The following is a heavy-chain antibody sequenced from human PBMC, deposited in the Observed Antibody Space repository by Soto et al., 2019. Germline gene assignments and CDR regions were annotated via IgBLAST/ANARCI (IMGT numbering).Heavy chain of an antibody. CDR2: ISSSGSTI. V-gene: IGHV3-11*01. CDR1: GFTFSDYY. J-gene: IGHJ3*02. D-gene: IGHD4-17*01. Sequence: PGGSLRLSCAASGFTFSDYYMSWIRQAPGKGLEWVSYISSSGSTIYYADSVKGRFTISRDNAKNSLYLQMNSLRAEDTAVYYCAGFRGDYAGNDVFDIWGQGTMVTVSS. CDR3: AGFRGDYAGNDVFDI.